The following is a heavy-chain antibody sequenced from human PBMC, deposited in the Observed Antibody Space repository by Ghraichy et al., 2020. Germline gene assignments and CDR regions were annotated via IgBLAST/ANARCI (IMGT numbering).Heavy chain of an antibody. Sequence: GGSLRLSCGASRFTFSRYWMSWVRQAPGKGLEWVANIKQDGSEKYYADSVKGRFTISRDNAKNSVYLQMNSLRVDEDTAVYYCARESTRLYDYWSGYSTYFDYWGQGTLVTVSS. CDR3: ARESTRLYDYWSGYSTYFDY. CDR2: IKQDGSEK. CDR1: RFTFSRYW. J-gene: IGHJ4*02. V-gene: IGHV3-7*01. D-gene: IGHD3-3*01.